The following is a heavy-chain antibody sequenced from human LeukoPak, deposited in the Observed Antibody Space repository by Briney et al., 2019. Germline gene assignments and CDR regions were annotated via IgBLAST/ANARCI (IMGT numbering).Heavy chain of an antibody. D-gene: IGHD5-18*01. J-gene: IGHJ4*02. CDR1: GGSLSSGDYY. V-gene: IGHV4-30-4*01. CDR2: IYYSGST. CDR3: ARAGYSYGYVY. Sequence: PSETLSLTCTVSGGSLSSGDYYWSWIRQPPGKGLEWIGYIYYSGSTYYNPSLKSRVSISVDTSKNHFSLRLSSVTAADTAVYYCARAGYSYGYVYWGQGTLVTVSS.